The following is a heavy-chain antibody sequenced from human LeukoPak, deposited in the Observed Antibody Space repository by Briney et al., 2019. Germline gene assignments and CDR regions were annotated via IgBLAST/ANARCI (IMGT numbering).Heavy chain of an antibody. V-gene: IGHV3-23*01. Sequence: PGGSLRLSCAAAGFTFSSHAMSWVRQAPGKGLEWVSHISASGRTTDYADSVKGRFTISRDNSKNTVYLQMNSLRAEDTAVYYCAKLCSGGSCYWNYWGQGTLVTVSS. CDR2: ISASGRTT. CDR3: AKLCSGGSCYWNY. D-gene: IGHD2-15*01. CDR1: GFTFSSHA. J-gene: IGHJ4*02.